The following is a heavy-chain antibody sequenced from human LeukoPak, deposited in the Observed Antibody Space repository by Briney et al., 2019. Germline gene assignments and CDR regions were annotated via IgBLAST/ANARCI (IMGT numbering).Heavy chain of an antibody. Sequence: ASVKVSCKASGYIFTTYGITWVRQAPGQGLEWMGWISVYNDNTYYSQKLQGRVTMTTDTSTSTAYMELRSLRSDDTAVYYCARGRRLIAAAGDFDYWGQGTLVTVSS. V-gene: IGHV1-18*01. J-gene: IGHJ4*02. CDR1: GYIFTTYG. CDR2: ISVYNDNT. D-gene: IGHD6-13*01. CDR3: ARGRRLIAAAGDFDY.